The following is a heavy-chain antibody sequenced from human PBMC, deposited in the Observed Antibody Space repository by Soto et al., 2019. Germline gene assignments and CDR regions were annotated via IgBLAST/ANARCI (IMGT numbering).Heavy chain of an antibody. CDR2: ISSNGGTT. CDR3: VRRVSGNYDY. Sequence: EVQLAESGGNMVQPGGSLRLSCVASGFTFNNYDMHWVRQAPGKGLECVSSISSNGGTTYYGNSVKGRFTISRDNSKNTLYLQMGSLKPEDMAVYYCVRRVSGNYDYWGQGTLVTVSS. J-gene: IGHJ4*02. CDR1: GFTFNNYD. V-gene: IGHV3-64*01. D-gene: IGHD1-7*01.